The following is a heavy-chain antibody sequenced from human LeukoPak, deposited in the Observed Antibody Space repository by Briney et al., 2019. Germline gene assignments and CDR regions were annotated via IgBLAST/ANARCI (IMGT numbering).Heavy chain of an antibody. CDR1: GGSFSGYY. CDR3: TTLLLWFGEFPEY. CDR2: IKSKTDGGTT. J-gene: IGHJ4*02. D-gene: IGHD3-10*01. Sequence: ETLSLTCAVYGGSFSGYYWSWVRQAPGKGLEWVGRIKSKTDGGTTDYAAPVKGRFTISRDDSKNTLYLQMNSLKTEDTAVYYCTTLLLWFGEFPEYWGQGTLVTVSS. V-gene: IGHV3-15*01.